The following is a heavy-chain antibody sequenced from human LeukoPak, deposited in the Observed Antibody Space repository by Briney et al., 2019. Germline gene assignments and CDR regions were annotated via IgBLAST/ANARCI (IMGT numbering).Heavy chain of an antibody. CDR3: ARDHEGDYFDY. J-gene: IGHJ4*02. CDR1: GCTFTSYY. Sequence: ASVKVSCKASGCTFTSYYMHWVRQAPGQGLEWMGIINPSGGSTSYAQKFQGRVTMTRDTSTSTVYMELSSLRSEDTAVYYCARDHEGDYFDYWGQGTLVTVSS. V-gene: IGHV1-46*01. CDR2: INPSGGST.